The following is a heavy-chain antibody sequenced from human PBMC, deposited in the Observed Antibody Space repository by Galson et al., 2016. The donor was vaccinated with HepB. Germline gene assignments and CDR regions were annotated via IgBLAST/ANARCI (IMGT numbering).Heavy chain of an antibody. D-gene: IGHD6-19*01. J-gene: IGHJ3*02. V-gene: IGHV4-59*01. CDR3: ARASPRDSSGWYPDAFDI. CDR2: IYYSGST. CDR1: GGSISSYY. Sequence: TLSLTCTVSGGSISSYYWSWIRQPPGKGLEWIGYIYYSGSTNYNPSLKSRATISVDTSKNQFSLKLSSVTAADTAVYYCARASPRDSSGWYPDAFDIWGQGTMVTVSS.